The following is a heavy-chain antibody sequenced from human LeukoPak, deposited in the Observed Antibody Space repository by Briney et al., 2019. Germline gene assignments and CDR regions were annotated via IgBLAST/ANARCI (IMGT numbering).Heavy chain of an antibody. V-gene: IGHV4-59*01. J-gene: IGHJ5*02. CDR2: IYYGGST. CDR1: GGSISSYY. Sequence: SETLSLTCTVSGGSISSYYWSWIRQPPGKGLEWIGYIYYGGSTNYNPSLKSRVTISVDTSKNQFSLKLSSVTAADTAVYYCARGPTTMVRGVIGFDPWGQGTLVTVSS. CDR3: ARGPTTMVRGVIGFDP. D-gene: IGHD3-10*01.